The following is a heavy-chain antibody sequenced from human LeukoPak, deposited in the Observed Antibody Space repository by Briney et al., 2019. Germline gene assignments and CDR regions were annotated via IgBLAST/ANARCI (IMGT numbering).Heavy chain of an antibody. Sequence: GGSLRLSGVDSEFTFSDYDMNWVHQAPGKGLEWLSYISLSSSTIYYAASVKGRFTVSRDNAKNSLYLQMNSLRDEDTAVYYCARDNPSSLVRGVIPSWGQGILVTVSS. V-gene: IGHV3-48*02. CDR3: ARDNPSSLVRGVIPS. CDR2: ISLSSSTI. CDR1: EFTFSDYD. J-gene: IGHJ5*02. D-gene: IGHD3-10*01.